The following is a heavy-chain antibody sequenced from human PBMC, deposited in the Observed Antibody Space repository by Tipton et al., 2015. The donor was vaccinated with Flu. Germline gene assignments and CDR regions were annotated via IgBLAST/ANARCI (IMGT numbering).Heavy chain of an antibody. Sequence: SLRLSCGASGFTFSTYSMQWVRQAPGKGLEWVSSISSRSTYIYYADSVQGRFTISRDNAENSLFLQMNSLRAEDTAVYYCATEVDFWSGYLNAFDMWGQGTLVTVSS. CDR1: GFTFSTYS. J-gene: IGHJ3*02. CDR3: ATEVDFWSGYLNAFDM. V-gene: IGHV3-21*01. D-gene: IGHD3-3*01. CDR2: ISSRSTYI.